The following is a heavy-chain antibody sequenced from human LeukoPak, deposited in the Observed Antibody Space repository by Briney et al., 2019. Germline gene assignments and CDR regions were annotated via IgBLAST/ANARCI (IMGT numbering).Heavy chain of an antibody. J-gene: IGHJ4*02. V-gene: IGHV6-1*01. Sequence: SQTLSLTCAISGDSVSSNSAAWNWIRQFPSRGLEWLGRTFYRSKWNYEYGVSVRSRITINPDTSMNQFSLQLNSVTPEDSAVYYCVRGGGNFDCWGQGTLVTVSS. CDR1: GDSVSSNSAA. CDR2: TFYRSKWNY. CDR3: VRGGGNFDC.